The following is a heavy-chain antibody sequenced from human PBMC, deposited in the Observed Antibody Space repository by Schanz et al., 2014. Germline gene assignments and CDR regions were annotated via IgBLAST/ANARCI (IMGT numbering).Heavy chain of an antibody. D-gene: IGHD3-10*01. J-gene: IGHJ4*02. CDR3: ARIGGSVFDS. Sequence: PGGSLRLSCAASGFGFSSYSMNWVRQAPGKGLEWVSYISGSSRTIYYADSVKGRFTISRDNSKNSLYLQMNSLRAEDTAVYYCARIGGSVFDSWGQGTLVTVSS. CDR1: GFGFSSYS. V-gene: IGHV3-48*04. CDR2: ISGSSRTI.